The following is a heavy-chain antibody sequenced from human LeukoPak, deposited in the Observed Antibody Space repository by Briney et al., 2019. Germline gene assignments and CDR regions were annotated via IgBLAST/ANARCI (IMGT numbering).Heavy chain of an antibody. CDR2: IYTSGST. CDR1: GGSISSGSYY. Sequence: SETLSLTCTVSGGSISSGSYYWSWIRQPAGKGLEWIGRIYTSGSTNYNPSLKSRVTISVDTSKNQFSLKLTSVTAADTAVYYCAREPPYYFDYWGQGILVTVSS. CDR3: AREPPYYFDY. J-gene: IGHJ4*02. V-gene: IGHV4-61*02.